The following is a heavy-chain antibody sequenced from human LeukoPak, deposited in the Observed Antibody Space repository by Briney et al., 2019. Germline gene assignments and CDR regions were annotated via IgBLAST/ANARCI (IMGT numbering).Heavy chain of an antibody. CDR2: IWYDGSNK. D-gene: IGHD3-9*01. CDR1: GFTFSRYG. V-gene: IGHV3-33*01. CDR3: ARDDSILTGYYPN. Sequence: PAGSLRLSCAASGFTFSRYGMHWVRQAPGKGLEWGAVIWYDGSNKYYADSVKGRFTISRDNSKNTLYLQMNSLRAEDTAVYYCARDDSILTGYYPNRGQGTLVTVSS. J-gene: IGHJ4*02.